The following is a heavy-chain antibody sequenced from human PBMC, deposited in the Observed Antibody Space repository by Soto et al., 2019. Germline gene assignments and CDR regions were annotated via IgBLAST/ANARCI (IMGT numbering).Heavy chain of an antibody. CDR3: VRDSGAHLSSS. D-gene: IGHD6-13*01. Sequence: ASVKVSCKASGGTFSSYRINWVRQAPGQGLEWVGGIVPIYRTADYAQKFQGRGTITADESSRTSYMELRSLKSQDTAVYYCVRDSGAHLSSSWGQGSLVTVSS. CDR2: IVPIYRTA. J-gene: IGHJ4*02. CDR1: GGTFSSYR. V-gene: IGHV1-69*13.